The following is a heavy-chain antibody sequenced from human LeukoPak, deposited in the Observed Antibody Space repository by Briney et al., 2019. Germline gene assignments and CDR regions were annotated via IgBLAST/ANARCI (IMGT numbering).Heavy chain of an antibody. D-gene: IGHD6-13*01. CDR2: IYHSGST. Sequence: RTSGTLSLTCAVSGVSISSSNWWSWVRQPPGKGLEWIGEIYHSGSTNYNPSLKSRVTISVDTSKNQFSLKLISVTAADTAVYYCARHQYDSSWSPFDYWGQGTLVTVSS. CDR3: ARHQYDSSWSPFDY. J-gene: IGHJ4*02. CDR1: GVSISSSNW. V-gene: IGHV4-4*02.